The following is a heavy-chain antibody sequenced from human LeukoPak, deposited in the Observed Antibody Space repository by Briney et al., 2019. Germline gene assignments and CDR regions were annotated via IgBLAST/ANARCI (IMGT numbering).Heavy chain of an antibody. Sequence: GGSLRLSCAASGFTFSSCGMHWVRQAPGKGLEWVALISYDGSNKYYADSVKGRFTISRDNSKNTLYLQMNSLRAEDTAVYYCANLLRWEPYWGQGTLVTVSS. J-gene: IGHJ4*02. CDR3: ANLLRWEPY. D-gene: IGHD4-23*01. CDR1: GFTFSSCG. CDR2: ISYDGSNK. V-gene: IGHV3-30*18.